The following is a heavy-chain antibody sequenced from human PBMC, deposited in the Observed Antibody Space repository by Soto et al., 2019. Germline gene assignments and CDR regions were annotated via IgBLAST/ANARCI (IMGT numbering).Heavy chain of an antibody. CDR3: ARDLPGGVVTASNWFDP. V-gene: IGHV4-4*07. CDR2: IYTSGST. J-gene: IGHJ5*02. Sequence: QVQLQESGPGLVKPSETLSLTCTVSGGSISSYYWSWIRQPAGKGLEWIGRIYTSGSTNYNPSLKSRVTMSVDTSKNRFSLQLSSVTAADTAVYYCARDLPGGVVTASNWFDPWGQGTLVTVSS. CDR1: GGSISSYY. D-gene: IGHD2-21*02.